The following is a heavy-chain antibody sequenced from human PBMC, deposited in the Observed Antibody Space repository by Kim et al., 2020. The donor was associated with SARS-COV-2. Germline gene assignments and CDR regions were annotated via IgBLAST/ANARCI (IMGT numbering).Heavy chain of an antibody. V-gene: IGHV1-69*06. CDR3: ASQQLVAFYYYYGMDV. J-gene: IGHJ6*02. D-gene: IGHD6-13*01. CDR2: IIPIFGTA. CDR1: GGTFSSYA. Sequence: SVKVSCKASGGTFSSYAISWVRQAPGQGLEWMGGIIPIFGTANYAQKFQGRVTITADKSTSTAYMELSSLRSEDTAVYYCASQQLVAFYYYYGMDVWGQGTTVTVSS.